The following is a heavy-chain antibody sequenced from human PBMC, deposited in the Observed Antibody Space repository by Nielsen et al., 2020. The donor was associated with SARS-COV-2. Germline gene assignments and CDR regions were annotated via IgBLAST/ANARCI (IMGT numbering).Heavy chain of an antibody. V-gene: IGHV4-59*01. J-gene: IGHJ4*02. CDR3: ARDGRYSYGSGFDC. Sequence: SETLSLTCTVSGGSISSYYWSWIRQPPGKGLEWIGYIYYSGSTNYNPSLKSRVTISVDTSKNLFSLKLSSVTAADTAVYYCARDGRYSYGSGFDCWGQGTLVTVSS. CDR2: IYYSGST. D-gene: IGHD5-18*01. CDR1: GGSISSYY.